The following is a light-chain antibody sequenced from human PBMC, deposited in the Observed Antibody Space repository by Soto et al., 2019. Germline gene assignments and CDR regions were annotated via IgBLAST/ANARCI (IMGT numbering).Light chain of an antibody. CDR3: QQYNSYPET. CDR1: QTIGSW. V-gene: IGKV1-5*03. CDR2: KAS. J-gene: IGKJ1*01. Sequence: DIQMTQSPSTLSASVGDRVTITCRASQTIGSWLAWYQQKPGKAPKLLIYKASTLESGVPSRFSGSGSGTEFTLTISSLQPDDFATYHCQQYNSYPETFGQGTKVEIK.